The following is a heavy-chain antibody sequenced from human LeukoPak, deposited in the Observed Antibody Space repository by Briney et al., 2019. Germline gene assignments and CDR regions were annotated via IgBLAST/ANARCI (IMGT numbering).Heavy chain of an antibody. CDR2: INPNSGGT. CDR3: ARVGSSGRYRFFDY. D-gene: IGHD6-19*01. J-gene: IGHJ4*02. Sequence: ASVKVSCKASGYTFTGYYMHWVRQAPGQGLEWMGWINPNSGGTNYAQKFQGRVTMTRDTSISTAYMELSRLRSDDTAVYYCARVGSSGRYRFFDYWGQGTLVTVSS. CDR1: GYTFTGYY. V-gene: IGHV1-2*02.